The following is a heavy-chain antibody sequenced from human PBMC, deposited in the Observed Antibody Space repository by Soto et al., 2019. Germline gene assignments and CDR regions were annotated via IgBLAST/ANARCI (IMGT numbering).Heavy chain of an antibody. V-gene: IGHV3-23*01. CDR3: AAWDGSGYDP. D-gene: IGHD5-12*01. J-gene: IGHJ5*02. CDR2: ISDSGGTT. Sequence: EVQVLASGGGLVQPGGSLRLSCAASGFTFGSYAMSWVRQAPGKGLEWVSHISDSGGTTYYADSVKGRFTISRDNSKNTLYRHMISVRAEVTAVCYCAAWDGSGYDPWGLGTMVTFSS. CDR1: GFTFGSYA.